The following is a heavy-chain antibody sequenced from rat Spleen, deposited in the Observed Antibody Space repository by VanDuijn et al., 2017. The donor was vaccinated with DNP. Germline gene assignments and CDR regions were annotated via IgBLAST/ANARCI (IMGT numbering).Heavy chain of an antibody. CDR1: GYSITSCCR. Sequence: EVQLQESGPGLVEPSQSLSLTCSVTGYSITSCCRWTWIRKFPGHKLEWMGYINSAGSTNYNPALKSQNSITRDTSNNQFFLHLNSVTTEDTATYYCARWSDYFDYWGQGVMVTVSS. J-gene: IGHJ2*01. CDR3: ARWSDYFDY. V-gene: IGHV3-3*01. D-gene: IGHD4-2*01. CDR2: INSAGST.